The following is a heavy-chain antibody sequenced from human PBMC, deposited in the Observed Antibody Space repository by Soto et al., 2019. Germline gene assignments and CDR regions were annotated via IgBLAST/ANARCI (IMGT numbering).Heavy chain of an antibody. J-gene: IGHJ6*02. CDR1: DRSIRGCGDY. D-gene: IGHD3-10*01. Sequence: LMYTVADRSIRGCGDYWSWIRPPQGKGLEWIGYIYYSGSTYYNPYLNSRVTISVDTSKNQFSLKLSSVTAADTAVYYGARDVGSRGYYYGMDGWGQGTTVTVS. V-gene: IGHV4-30-4*01. CDR2: IYYSGST. CDR3: ARDVGSRGYYYGMDG.